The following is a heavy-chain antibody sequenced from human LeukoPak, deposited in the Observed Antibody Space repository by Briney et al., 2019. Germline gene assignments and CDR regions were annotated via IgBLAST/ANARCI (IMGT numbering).Heavy chain of an antibody. CDR1: GFTFSNYW. V-gene: IGHV3-74*01. CDR2: IHSDGSST. Sequence: GGSLRLSCAASGFTFSNYWMHWVRQAPGKGLVWVSRIHSDGSSTASADSVKGRFTISRDNAENTLYLQMNSLRAEDTAVYFCARGNAHAFDIWGQGTMVTVSS. CDR3: ARGNAHAFDI. D-gene: IGHD1-1*01. J-gene: IGHJ3*02.